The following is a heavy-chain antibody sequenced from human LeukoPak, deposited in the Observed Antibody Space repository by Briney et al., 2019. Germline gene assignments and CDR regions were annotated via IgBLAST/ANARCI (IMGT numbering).Heavy chain of an antibody. CDR1: GFTFSSYV. D-gene: IGHD4-11*01. CDR2: ISGSGAGT. Sequence: GGSLRLSCEASGFTFSSYVMSWVRQAPGKGLEWVSEISGSGAGTYYADSVKGRFTISRDNSKNTLYLQMNSLRAEDTAIYYCAKARRPTTVTDYWGQGTLVTVSS. V-gene: IGHV3-23*01. CDR3: AKARRPTTVTDY. J-gene: IGHJ4*02.